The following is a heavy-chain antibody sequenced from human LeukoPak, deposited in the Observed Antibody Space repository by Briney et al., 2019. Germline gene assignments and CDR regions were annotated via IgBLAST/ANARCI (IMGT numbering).Heavy chain of an antibody. CDR1: GGYISGHL. J-gene: IGHJ4*02. CDR3: ARQSAGFDL. Sequence: SETLSLTRTVSGGYISGHLWNWIRQPPGKGLEWIGSLSNSGSPNYNPSLKSRVTISLDTSKKNFSLRLTSVTSADTAVYYWARQSAGFDLWGQGTLVTVSS. CDR2: LSNSGSP. V-gene: IGHV4-59*08.